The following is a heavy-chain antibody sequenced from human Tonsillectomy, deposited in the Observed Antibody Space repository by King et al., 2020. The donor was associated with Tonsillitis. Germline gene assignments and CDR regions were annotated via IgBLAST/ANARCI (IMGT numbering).Heavy chain of an antibody. CDR2: MNPNSGNT. CDR1: GYTFTSYD. Sequence: QPQLVQSGAEVKKPGASVKVSCKASGYTFTSYDINWVRQATGQGLEWMGWMNPNSGNTGYAQKFQGRVTMTRNTSISTAYMELSSLRSEDTAVYYCARGVVPAAPYYYYYYYMDVWGKGTTVTVSS. D-gene: IGHD2-2*01. CDR3: ARGVVPAAPYYYYYYYMDV. J-gene: IGHJ6*03. V-gene: IGHV1-8*01.